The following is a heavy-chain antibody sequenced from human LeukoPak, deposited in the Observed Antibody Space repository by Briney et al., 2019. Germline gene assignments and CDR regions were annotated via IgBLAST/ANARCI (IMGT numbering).Heavy chain of an antibody. CDR1: GFTFSSYW. Sequence: GGSLRLSCAASGFTFSSYWMSWVRQAPGKGLEWVAFIRYDGSNKYYADSVKGRFTISRDNSKNALYLQMNSLRAEDTAVYYCAKDIPSIVVVIAYFDYWGQGTLVTVSS. J-gene: IGHJ4*02. CDR2: IRYDGSNK. CDR3: AKDIPSIVVVIAYFDY. V-gene: IGHV3-30*02. D-gene: IGHD2-21*01.